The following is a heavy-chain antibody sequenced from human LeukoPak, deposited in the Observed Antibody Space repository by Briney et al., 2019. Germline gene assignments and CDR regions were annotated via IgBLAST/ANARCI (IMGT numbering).Heavy chain of an antibody. Sequence: GASVKVSCKASGYTFTGYYMHWVRQAPGQGLEWMGWINPNSGGTNYAQKFQGRVTMTRDTSISTAYMELSRLRSDDTAVYYCARDQAFWSGYYQGDYWGQGTLVTVSS. CDR2: INPNSGGT. D-gene: IGHD3-3*01. CDR3: ARDQAFWSGYYQGDY. V-gene: IGHV1-2*02. CDR1: GYTFTGYY. J-gene: IGHJ4*02.